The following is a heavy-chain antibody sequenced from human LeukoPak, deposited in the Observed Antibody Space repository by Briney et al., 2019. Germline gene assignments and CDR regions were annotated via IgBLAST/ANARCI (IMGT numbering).Heavy chain of an antibody. CDR3: ARERAHSSGYSVTPFDDDY. J-gene: IGHJ4*02. D-gene: IGHD3-22*01. Sequence: SETLSLTCTVSGGSISSSSYYWGWIRQPPGKGLEWIGSIYYSGSTYYNPSLKSRVTISVDTSKNQFSLKLSSVTAADTAVYYCARERAHSSGYSVTPFDDDYWGQGTLVAVSS. V-gene: IGHV4-39*07. CDR1: GGSISSSSYY. CDR2: IYYSGST.